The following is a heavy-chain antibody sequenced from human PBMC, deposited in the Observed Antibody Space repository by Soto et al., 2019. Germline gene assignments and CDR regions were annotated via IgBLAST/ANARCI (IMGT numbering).Heavy chain of an antibody. J-gene: IGHJ6*03. CDR3: ARTVSTYYYYMDV. CDR1: GGSIRSYC. V-gene: IGHV4-34*01. Sequence: SETLSLTCTVSGGSIRSYCWTWIRQPPGEGLEWIGEINHSGSTNYNPSLKSRVTISVDTSKNQFSLKLSSVTAADTAVYYCARTVSTYYYYMDVWGKGTTVTVSS. CDR2: INHSGST. D-gene: IGHD2-8*01.